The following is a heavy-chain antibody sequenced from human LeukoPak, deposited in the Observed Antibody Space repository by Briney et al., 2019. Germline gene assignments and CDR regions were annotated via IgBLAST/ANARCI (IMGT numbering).Heavy chain of an antibody. CDR1: GGSFSGYY. V-gene: IGHV3-23*01. CDR2: ISGSGGST. Sequence: ETLSLTCAVYGGSFSGYYWSWIRQPPGKGLEWVSAISGSGGSTYYADSVKGRFTISRDNSKNTLYLQMNSLRAEDTAVYYCAKDGSNDYGDYDFDYWGQGTLVTVSS. J-gene: IGHJ4*02. CDR3: AKDGSNDYGDYDFDY. D-gene: IGHD4-17*01.